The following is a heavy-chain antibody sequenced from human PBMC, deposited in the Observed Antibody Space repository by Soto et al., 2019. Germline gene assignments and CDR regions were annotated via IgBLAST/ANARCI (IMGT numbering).Heavy chain of an antibody. J-gene: IGHJ4*02. CDR2: IKSKADGGTT. CDR3: IKVLRYCSGGNCFTFDY. V-gene: IGHV3-15*01. D-gene: IGHD2-15*01. CDR1: GFPFSKAW. Sequence: EVQLVESGGGLVKPGGSLRLSCAASGFPFSKAWMSWVRQVPGKGLEWVGRIKSKADGGTTDYAAPVKGRFTISSDDSSNTLYLQMNSLKTEDTAVYYCIKVLRYCSGGNCFTFDYWGQGAVVTVSS.